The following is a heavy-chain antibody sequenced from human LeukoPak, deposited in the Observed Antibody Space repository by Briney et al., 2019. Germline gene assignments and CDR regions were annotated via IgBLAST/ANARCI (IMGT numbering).Heavy chain of an antibody. CDR2: ISGSGGST. Sequence: GGSLRLSCAASGFIFSSYAMSWVRQAPGKGLEWVSGISGSGGSTYYSDSVKGRFTISRDNSKNTLFLQMNSLRAEDTAVYYCAKDRGPYSSYDSFFDFWGQGTLVTVSS. V-gene: IGHV3-23*01. J-gene: IGHJ4*02. D-gene: IGHD5-12*01. CDR3: AKDRGPYSSYDSFFDF. CDR1: GFIFSSYA.